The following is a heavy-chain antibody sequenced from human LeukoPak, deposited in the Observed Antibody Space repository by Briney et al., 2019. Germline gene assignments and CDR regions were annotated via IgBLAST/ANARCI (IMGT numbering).Heavy chain of an antibody. D-gene: IGHD6-19*01. V-gene: IGHV1-2*02. J-gene: IGHJ6*03. Sequence: ASVKVSCKASGYTFTDYYMHWVRQAPGQGFEWMGWINPNSGATNYAQKFQGRVTMTRDTSISTAYMELSSLRSDDTAVNYCARGGIPVYYYYMDVWGKGTTVTVSS. CDR2: INPNSGAT. CDR1: GYTFTDYY. CDR3: ARGGIPVYYYYMDV.